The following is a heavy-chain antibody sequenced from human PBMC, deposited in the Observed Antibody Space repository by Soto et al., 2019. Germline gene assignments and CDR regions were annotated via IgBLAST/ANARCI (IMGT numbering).Heavy chain of an antibody. V-gene: IGHV4-30-2*01. CDR1: GGSISSGGYS. J-gene: IGHJ6*02. D-gene: IGHD3-16*01. CDR2: IYHSGST. Sequence: PSETLSLTCAVSGGSISSGGYSWSWVRQPPGKGLEWIGEIYHSGSTNYNPSLKSRVTISVDKSKNQFSLKLSSVTAADTAVYYCARDGRGEEHPNYRVYYYYGMDVWGQGTTVTVSS. CDR3: ARDGRGEEHPNYRVYYYYGMDV.